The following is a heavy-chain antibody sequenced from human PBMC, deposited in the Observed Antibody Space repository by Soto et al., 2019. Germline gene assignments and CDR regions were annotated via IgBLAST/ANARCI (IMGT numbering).Heavy chain of an antibody. J-gene: IGHJ4*02. Sequence: PWGALRVSWAASGFTFDDYAMDWVRQAPGKGLEWVSSISSSSSYIYYADSVKGRFTISRDNANNSLYLQMNSLRAEDTAVYYCASGADSSGLWGQGTLVTVSS. D-gene: IGHD3-22*01. V-gene: IGHV3-21*01. CDR2: ISSSSSYI. CDR3: ASGADSSGL. CDR1: GFTFDDYA.